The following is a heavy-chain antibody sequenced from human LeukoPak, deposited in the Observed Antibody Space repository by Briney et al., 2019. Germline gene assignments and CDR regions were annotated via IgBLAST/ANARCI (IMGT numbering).Heavy chain of an antibody. CDR2: ISSSSSYI. CDR3: ATKKDQWLVLDSGGALDY. CDR1: GFTFSSYN. D-gene: IGHD6-19*01. J-gene: IGHJ4*02. Sequence: GGSLRLSCAASGFTFSSYNMNWVRQAPGKGLEWVSSISSSSSYIYYADSVKGRFTISRDNAKNSLYLQMNSLRAEDTAVYYYATKKDQWLVLDSGGALDYWGQGTLVTVSS. V-gene: IGHV3-21*01.